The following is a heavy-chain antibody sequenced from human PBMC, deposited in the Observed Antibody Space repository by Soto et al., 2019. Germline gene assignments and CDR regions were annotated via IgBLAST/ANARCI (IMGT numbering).Heavy chain of an antibody. CDR1: GYTYTSYG. D-gene: IGHD3-22*01. Sequence: GASVKVSCKASGYTYTSYGISWVRQAPGQGLEWIGWISAYNGNTNYAQKLQGRVNMTTDTSTSTAYMELRSLSSDDTAVYYCARLYDSSGYSYFWGLGTLVTVSS. CDR2: ISAYNGNT. V-gene: IGHV1-18*01. CDR3: ARLYDSSGYSYF. J-gene: IGHJ4*02.